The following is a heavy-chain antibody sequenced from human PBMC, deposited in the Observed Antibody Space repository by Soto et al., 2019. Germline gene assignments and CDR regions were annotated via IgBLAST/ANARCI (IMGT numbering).Heavy chain of an antibody. CDR3: ARDRPPWTTANYYYYYMDV. D-gene: IGHD1-1*01. CDR1: GYTFTSYG. Sequence: GASVKVSCKASGYTFTSYGISWVRQAPGQGLEWMGWISAYNGNTNYAQKLQGRVTMTTDTSTITAYMELRSLRSDDTAVYYCARDRPPWTTANYYYYYMDVWGKGTTVTVSS. V-gene: IGHV1-18*01. J-gene: IGHJ6*03. CDR2: ISAYNGNT.